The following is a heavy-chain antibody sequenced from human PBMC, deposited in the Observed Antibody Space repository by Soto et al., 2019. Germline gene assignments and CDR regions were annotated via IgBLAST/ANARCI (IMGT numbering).Heavy chain of an antibody. V-gene: IGHV1-18*01. Sequence: ASVKVSCKASGYTFTSYGISWVRQAPGQGLEWMGWISAYNGNTNYAQKLQGRVTMTTDTSTSTAYMELRSLRSDDTAVYYCARGGWGYYSDSSGYYKSYYFDYWGQGTLVTVSS. D-gene: IGHD3-22*01. CDR1: GYTFTSYG. CDR2: ISAYNGNT. J-gene: IGHJ4*02. CDR3: ARGGWGYYSDSSGYYKSYYFDY.